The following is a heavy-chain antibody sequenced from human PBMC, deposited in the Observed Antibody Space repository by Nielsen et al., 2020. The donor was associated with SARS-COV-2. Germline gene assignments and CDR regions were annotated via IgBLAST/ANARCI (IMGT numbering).Heavy chain of an antibody. CDR1: GFTFSSYA. Sequence: GGSLRLSCAASGFTFSSYAMHWVRQAPGKGLEWVAVISYDGSNKYYADSVKGRFTISRDNSKNTLYLQMNSLRAEDTAVYYCARDAPSGSRVIIAAAPNDAFDIWGQGTMVTVSS. CDR3: ARDAPSGSRVIIAAAPNDAFDI. V-gene: IGHV3-30-3*01. CDR2: ISYDGSNK. D-gene: IGHD6-13*01. J-gene: IGHJ3*02.